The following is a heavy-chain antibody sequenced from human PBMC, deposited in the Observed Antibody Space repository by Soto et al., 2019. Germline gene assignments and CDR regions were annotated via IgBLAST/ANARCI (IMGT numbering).Heavy chain of an antibody. CDR1: GGTFSSYT. CDR2: IIPIFGTA. Sequence: SVKVSCKASGGTFSSYTISWVRQAPGQGLEWMGGIIPIFGTANYAQKFQGRVTITADESTSTAYMELSSLRSEDTAVYYCARRVVVVAATDYYYYGMDVWGQGTTVTVSS. J-gene: IGHJ6*02. V-gene: IGHV1-69*13. CDR3: ARRVVVVAATDYYYYGMDV. D-gene: IGHD2-15*01.